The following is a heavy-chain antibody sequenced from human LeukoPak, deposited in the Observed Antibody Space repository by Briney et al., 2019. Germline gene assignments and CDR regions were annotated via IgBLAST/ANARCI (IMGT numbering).Heavy chain of an antibody. CDR2: INTDGSAT. V-gene: IGHV3-74*01. J-gene: IGHJ4*02. CDR1: GFNFSTYW. Sequence: PGGSLRLSCAVSGFNFSTYWIHWVRQAPGKGLVWVSLINTDGSATTYGDSAKGRFTASRDNDKNSLFLEMNSLRVEDTAVYYCARGTAATAGIDYWGQGTLVTVSS. CDR3: ARGTAATAGIDY. D-gene: IGHD6-13*01.